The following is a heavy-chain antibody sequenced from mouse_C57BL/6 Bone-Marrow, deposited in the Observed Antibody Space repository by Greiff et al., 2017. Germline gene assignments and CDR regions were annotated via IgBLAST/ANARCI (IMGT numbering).Heavy chain of an antibody. V-gene: IGHV1-81*01. J-gene: IGHJ3*01. CDR1: GYTFTSYG. CDR2: IYPRSGNT. Sequence: VKLVESGAELARPGASVKLSCKASGYTFTSYGISWVKQRTGQGLEWIGEIYPRSGNTYYNEKFKGKATLTADKSSSTAYMELRSLTSEDSAVYFCARWDYGSSSAWFAYWGQGTLVTVSA. CDR3: ARWDYGSSSAWFAY. D-gene: IGHD1-1*01.